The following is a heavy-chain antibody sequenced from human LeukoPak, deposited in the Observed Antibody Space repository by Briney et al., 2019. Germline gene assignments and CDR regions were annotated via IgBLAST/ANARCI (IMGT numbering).Heavy chain of an antibody. CDR2: ISDSGDTT. Sequence: GGSLRLSCAVSGFTFSSYAMSWVRQAPGKGLEWVSGISDSGDTTYYADSVKGRFTISRDNSNNTLYLQMNSLRAEDTAVFYCATESSGEGWGDPWGQGTLVTVSS. J-gene: IGHJ5*02. CDR1: GFTFSSYA. D-gene: IGHD1-26*01. V-gene: IGHV3-23*01. CDR3: ATESSGEGWGDP.